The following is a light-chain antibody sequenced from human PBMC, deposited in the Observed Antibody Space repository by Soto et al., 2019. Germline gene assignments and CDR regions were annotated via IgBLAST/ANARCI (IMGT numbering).Light chain of an antibody. CDR1: SGSIASSY. CDR3: QSYDRTTPVV. J-gene: IGLJ2*01. Sequence: NFMLTQPHSVSESPGKTVTISCTRSSGSIASSYVQWFQQRPGSAPTTVIFADNERPSGVPGRFSGSIDRSSNSAALTIAGLRTEDEADYYCQSYDRTTPVVFGGGTKLTVL. CDR2: ADN. V-gene: IGLV6-57*04.